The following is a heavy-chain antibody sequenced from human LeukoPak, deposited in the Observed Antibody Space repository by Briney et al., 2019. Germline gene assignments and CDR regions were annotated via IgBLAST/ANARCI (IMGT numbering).Heavy chain of an antibody. CDR3: AKAEWDLLGYYHGMDV. V-gene: IGHV4-4*02. CDR2: IYHSGST. CDR1: GGSISSSNW. D-gene: IGHD1-26*01. J-gene: IGHJ6*02. Sequence: PSETLSLTCAVSGGSISSSNWWSWVRQPPGKGLEWIGEIYHSGSTNYNPSLKSRVTISVDKSKNQFSLKLSSVTAADTAVYFCAKAEWDLLGYYHGMDVWGQGTTVTVSS.